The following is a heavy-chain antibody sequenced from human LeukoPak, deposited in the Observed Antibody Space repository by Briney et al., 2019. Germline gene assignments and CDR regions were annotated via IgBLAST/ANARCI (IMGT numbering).Heavy chain of an antibody. CDR1: GFTFSDYS. V-gene: IGHV3-11*05. D-gene: IGHD6-13*01. CDR3: ARGGRIAAAAY. Sequence: GGSLRLSCAPPGFTFSDYSMSWIRQAPGKGLEWVAYISTSSSSTDAADAVRGRFTISRDNAKNTMFLQMDSLRAEDTAAYYCARGGRIAAAAYWGQGTLVTVSS. J-gene: IGHJ4*02. CDR2: ISTSSSST.